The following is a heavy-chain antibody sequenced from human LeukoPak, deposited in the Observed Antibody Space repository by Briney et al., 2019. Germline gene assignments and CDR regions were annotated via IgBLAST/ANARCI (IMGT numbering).Heavy chain of an antibody. CDR1: GFTFSSYG. Sequence: SGGSLRLSCAASGFTFSSYGMHWVRQAPGKGLEWVAVISYDGSNKYYADSVKGRFTISRDNSKNTLYLQMNSLRAEDTAVYYCAKDAPYYDSSGYRHPPSFDYWGQGTLVTVSS. CDR3: AKDAPYYDSSGYRHPPSFDY. V-gene: IGHV3-30*18. CDR2: ISYDGSNK. D-gene: IGHD3-22*01. J-gene: IGHJ4*02.